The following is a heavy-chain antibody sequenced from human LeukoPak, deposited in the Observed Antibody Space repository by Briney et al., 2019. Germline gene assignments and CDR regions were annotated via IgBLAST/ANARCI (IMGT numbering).Heavy chain of an antibody. D-gene: IGHD1-26*01. CDR1: GGSFSGYY. J-gene: IGHJ3*02. CDR3: ARASSGSGSYYNAFDI. CDR2: INHSGST. V-gene: IGHV4-34*01. Sequence: SETLSLTCAVYGGSFSGYYWSWIRQPPGKGLEWIGEINHSGSTNYNPSLKSRVTISIDTSKNQFSLKLSSVTAADTAVYYCARASSGSGSYYNAFDIWGQGAMVA.